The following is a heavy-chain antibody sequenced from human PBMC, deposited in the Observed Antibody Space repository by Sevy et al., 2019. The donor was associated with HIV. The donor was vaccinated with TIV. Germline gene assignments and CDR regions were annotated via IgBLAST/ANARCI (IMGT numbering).Heavy chain of an antibody. CDR2: LYYTGSI. CDR3: ARTQGGSTDGGDSSSYYYEGDHYFDL. D-gene: IGHD3-22*01. CDR1: GGSISSSLYY. Sequence: SETLSLTCIVSGGSISSSLYYWGWIRQPPGKGLESIATLYYTGSIYYNPSLRTRLTISADSSQNQFSLKLSSVTAADTALYFCARTQGGSTDGGDSSSYYYEGDHYFDLWGQGLLVTVSS. J-gene: IGHJ4*02. V-gene: IGHV4-39*01.